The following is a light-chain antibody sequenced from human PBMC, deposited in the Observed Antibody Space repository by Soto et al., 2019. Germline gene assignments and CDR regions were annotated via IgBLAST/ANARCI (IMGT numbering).Light chain of an antibody. V-gene: IGKV3-20*01. J-gene: IGKJ2*01. CDR1: KSVSISS. CDR2: GAA. CDR3: QQYYRAPYP. Sequence: IVLTQSPDSLSLSPGERVTLSCRASKSVSISSLTWYQHRPGQTPRVLIYGAAYRATGVPDRFSGRGSGTDFTLTISRLEPEASAVYYCQQYYRAPYPFGQGTHLQIK.